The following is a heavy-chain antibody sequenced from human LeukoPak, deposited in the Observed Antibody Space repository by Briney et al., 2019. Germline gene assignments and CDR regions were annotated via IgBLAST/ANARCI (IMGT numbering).Heavy chain of an antibody. CDR2: ISYDGSNK. V-gene: IGHV3-30-3*01. Sequence: GGSLRLSCAASGFTFSSYAMHWVRQAPGKGLEWVAVISYDGSNKYYADSVKGRFTISRDNSKNTLYLQTNSLRAEDTAVYYCARGAVGLFCSSTSCSRGHLDYWGQGTLVTVSS. CDR3: ARGAVGLFCSSTSCSRGHLDY. J-gene: IGHJ4*02. D-gene: IGHD2-2*01. CDR1: GFTFSSYA.